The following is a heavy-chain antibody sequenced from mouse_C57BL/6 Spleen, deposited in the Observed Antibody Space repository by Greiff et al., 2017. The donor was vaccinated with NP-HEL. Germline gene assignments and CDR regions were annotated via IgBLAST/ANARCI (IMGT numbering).Heavy chain of an antibody. CDR1: GFSLTSYG. J-gene: IGHJ2*01. D-gene: IGHD2-3*01. CDR2: IWRGGST. V-gene: IGHV2-2*01. CDR3: ARNLDDGYFDY. Sequence: VKLVESGPGLVQPSQSLSITCTVSGFSLTSYGVHWVRQSPGKGLEWLGVIWRGGSTDYNAAFISRLSISKDNSKSQVFFKMNSLQADDTAIYYCARNLDDGYFDYWGQGTTLTVSS.